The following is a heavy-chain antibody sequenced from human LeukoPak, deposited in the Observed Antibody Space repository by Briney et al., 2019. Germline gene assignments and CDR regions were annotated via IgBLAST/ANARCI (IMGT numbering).Heavy chain of an antibody. CDR3: ARVFIVVVTATTHWYFDL. CDR1: GYTFTSYG. CDR2: ISAYNGNT. Sequence: ASVKLSCTASGYTFTSYGISWVRQAPGQGLEWMGWISAYNGNTNYAQKLQGRVTMTTDTSASTAYMELRSLRSDDTAVYYCARVFIVVVTATTHWYFDLWGRGTLVTVSS. D-gene: IGHD2-21*02. J-gene: IGHJ2*01. V-gene: IGHV1-18*01.